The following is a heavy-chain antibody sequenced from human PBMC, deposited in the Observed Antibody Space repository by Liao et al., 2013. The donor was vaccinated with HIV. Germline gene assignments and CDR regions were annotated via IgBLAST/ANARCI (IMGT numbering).Heavy chain of an antibody. CDR1: GGSISSGSYY. V-gene: IGHV4-61*02. J-gene: IGHJ3*02. D-gene: IGHD3-22*01. Sequence: QVQLQESGPGLVKPSQTLSLTCTVSGGSISSGSYYWSWIRQPAGKGLEWIGRIYTSGRTNYNPSLQSRVTISVDTSKNQFSLKLSSVTAADTAVYYCARDRTYYYDSSGYLHAFDIWGQGTMVTVSS. CDR3: ARDRTYYYDSSGYLHAFDI. CDR2: IYTSGRT.